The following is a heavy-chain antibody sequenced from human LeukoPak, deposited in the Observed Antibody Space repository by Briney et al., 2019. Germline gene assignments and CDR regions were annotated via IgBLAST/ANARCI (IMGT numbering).Heavy chain of an antibody. CDR1: GFTFSSYA. CDR2: ISYDGCDK. J-gene: IGHJ4*02. Sequence: GGSLRLSCAASGFTFSSYAMHWVRQAPGKGLEWVAVISYDGCDKYYPDSVKGRFTISRDNSKNTLYLQMNSLRAEDTAVYYCARAGVILTGYYTYYFDYWGQGTLVTVSS. CDR3: ARAGVILTGYYTYYFDY. D-gene: IGHD3-9*01. V-gene: IGHV3-30*04.